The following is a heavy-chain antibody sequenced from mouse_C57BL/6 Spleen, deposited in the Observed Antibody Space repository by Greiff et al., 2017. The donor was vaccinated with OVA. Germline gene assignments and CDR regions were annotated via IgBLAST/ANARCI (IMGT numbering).Heavy chain of an antibody. CDR2: INPYNGGT. D-gene: IGHD4-1*01. V-gene: IGHV1-19*01. CDR3: AREGLGRGYFDV. J-gene: IGHJ1*03. Sequence: EVQLVESGPVLVKPGASVKMSCKASGYTFTDYYMNWVKQSHGKSLEWIGVINPYNGGTSYNQKFKGKATLTVDKSSSTAYMELNSLTSEDSAVYYCAREGLGRGYFDVWGTGTTVTVSS. CDR1: GYTFTDYY.